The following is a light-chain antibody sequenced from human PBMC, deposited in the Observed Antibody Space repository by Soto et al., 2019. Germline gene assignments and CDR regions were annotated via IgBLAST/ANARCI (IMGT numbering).Light chain of an antibody. Sequence: QSALTQPASVSGSPGQSITISCTGTSSDIGAYNYVSWYQQHPGKAPKLLIYGLTNRPSGVSNRFSGSKSGNTASLTISGLQAEADADYYCSSYTTSLTLVFGGGTKLTVL. J-gene: IGLJ3*02. CDR3: SSYTTSLTLV. CDR1: SSDIGAYNY. CDR2: GLT. V-gene: IGLV2-14*01.